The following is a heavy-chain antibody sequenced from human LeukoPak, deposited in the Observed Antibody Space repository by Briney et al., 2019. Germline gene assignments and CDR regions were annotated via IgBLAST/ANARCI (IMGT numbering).Heavy chain of an antibody. CDR2: ISGSGGGT. Sequence: GGSLRLSCAAAGFTFSSCAMSWVRQAPEKGLEWVSTISGSGGGTYYADSVKGRFTISRDDSKNTLYLQMNSLRAEDTAVYYFARETSSAFDYWGQGTLVTVPS. CDR1: GFTFSSCA. CDR3: ARETSSAFDY. D-gene: IGHD3-22*01. V-gene: IGHV3-23*01. J-gene: IGHJ4*02.